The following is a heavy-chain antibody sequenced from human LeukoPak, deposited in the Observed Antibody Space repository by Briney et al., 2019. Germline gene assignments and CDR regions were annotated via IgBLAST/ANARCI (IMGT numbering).Heavy chain of an antibody. Sequence: GASVKVSCXASGYTFTIYDINWVRQASGQGLEWMGWMNPNSGNTGYAQKFQGRVTMTRNTSISTAYMELSSLRSEDTAVYYCARESAKRYMDVWGKGTTVTVSS. CDR3: ARESAKRYMDV. CDR2: MNPNSGNT. CDR1: GYTFTIYD. J-gene: IGHJ6*03. V-gene: IGHV1-8*01.